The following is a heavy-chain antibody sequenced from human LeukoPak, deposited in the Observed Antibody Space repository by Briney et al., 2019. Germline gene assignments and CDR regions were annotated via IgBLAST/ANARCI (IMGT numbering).Heavy chain of an antibody. CDR1: GGSISSGSYY. Sequence: SETLSLTCTVSGGSISSGSYYWSWIRQPAGKGLEWIGRIHTSGSTNYNPSLKSRVTISVDTSKKQLSLQLSSVTAADTAVYYCARTNIGPAGSWFDPWGQGTLVTVSS. CDR3: ARTNIGPAGSWFDP. D-gene: IGHD6-13*01. CDR2: IHTSGST. J-gene: IGHJ5*02. V-gene: IGHV4-61*02.